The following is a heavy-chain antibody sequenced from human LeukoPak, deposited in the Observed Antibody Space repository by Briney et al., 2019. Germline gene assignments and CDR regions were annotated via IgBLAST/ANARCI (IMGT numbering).Heavy chain of an antibody. J-gene: IGHJ4*02. CDR2: ISGSGGST. Sequence: PGRSLRLSCAASGFTFSSYAMSWVRQAPGKGLEWVSAISGSGGSTYYADSVEGRFTISRDNSKNTLYPQMNSLRAEDTAVYYCAKYSSSWYALNYFDYWGQGTLVTVSS. V-gene: IGHV3-23*01. CDR3: AKYSSSWYALNYFDY. D-gene: IGHD6-13*01. CDR1: GFTFSSYA.